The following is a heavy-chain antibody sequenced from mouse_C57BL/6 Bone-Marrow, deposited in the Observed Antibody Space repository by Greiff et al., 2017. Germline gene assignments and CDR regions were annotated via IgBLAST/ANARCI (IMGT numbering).Heavy chain of an antibody. CDR1: GYTFTSYW. Sequence: QVQLQQPGAELVKPGASVKVSCKASGYTFTSYWMHWVKQRPGQGLEWIGGIHPSDSDTNYNQKFKGKATLTVDKSSSTAYMQLSSLTSEDSAVDYCAIRGTTGVAEGFDDWGKGTTLTVSS. D-gene: IGHD1-1*01. V-gene: IGHV1-74*01. J-gene: IGHJ2*01. CDR2: IHPSDSDT. CDR3: AIRGTTGVAEGFDD.